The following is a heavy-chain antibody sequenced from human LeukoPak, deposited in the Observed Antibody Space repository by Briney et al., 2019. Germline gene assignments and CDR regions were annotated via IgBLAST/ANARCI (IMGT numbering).Heavy chain of an antibody. CDR1: GFTFSSYS. J-gene: IGHJ4*02. V-gene: IGHV3-21*01. Sequence: PGGSLRLSCAASGFTFSSYSMNWVRQAPGKGLEWVSSISSSSSYIYYADSVKGRFTISRDNAKNSLYLQMNSLRAEDTAVYYCARSTTTVVTPAGCDYWGQGTLVTVSS. D-gene: IGHD4-23*01. CDR2: ISSSSSYI. CDR3: ARSTTTVVTPAGCDY.